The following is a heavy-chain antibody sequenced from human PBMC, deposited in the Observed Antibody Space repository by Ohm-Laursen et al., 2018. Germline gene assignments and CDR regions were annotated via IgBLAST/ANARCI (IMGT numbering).Heavy chain of an antibody. V-gene: IGHV3-7*01. CDR2: IKQDGSEK. D-gene: IGHD4-23*01. CDR1: GFTFTNYW. J-gene: IGHJ3*02. Sequence: SLRLSCSASGFTFTNYWMSWVRQAPGKGLEWVANIKQDGSEKYYVDSVKGRFTISRDNAKNSLYLQMNSLRAEDTAVYYCARPPPRDTVADAFDIWGQGTMVTVSS. CDR3: ARPPPRDTVADAFDI.